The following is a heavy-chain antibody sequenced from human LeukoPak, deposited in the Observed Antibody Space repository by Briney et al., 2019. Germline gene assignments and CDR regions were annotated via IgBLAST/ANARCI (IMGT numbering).Heavy chain of an antibody. Sequence: SETLSLTCAVYGGSFSGYYWSWIRQPPGKGLEWIGEINHSGSTNYNPSLKSRVTISVDTSKNQFSLKLSSVTAADPAVYYCARSREDDFWSGYYNSGPDAFDIWGQGTMVTVSS. CDR1: GGSFSGYY. D-gene: IGHD3-3*01. CDR3: ARSREDDFWSGYYNSGPDAFDI. CDR2: INHSGST. V-gene: IGHV4-34*01. J-gene: IGHJ3*02.